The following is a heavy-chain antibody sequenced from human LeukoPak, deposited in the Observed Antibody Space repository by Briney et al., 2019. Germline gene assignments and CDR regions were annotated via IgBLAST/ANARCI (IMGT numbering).Heavy chain of an antibody. V-gene: IGHV3-21*01. J-gene: IGHJ4*02. CDR2: ISSKSGYI. Sequence: GGSLRLSCVASGFTFDTYTMNWVRQAPGKGLEWVSSISSKSGYIHYADSVKGRFIISRDNAKNSLSLQMNSLRAEDTAVYYCARVRSAYYPDYWGQGTLVTVSS. D-gene: IGHD3-9*01. CDR1: GFTFDTYT. CDR3: ARVRSAYYPDY.